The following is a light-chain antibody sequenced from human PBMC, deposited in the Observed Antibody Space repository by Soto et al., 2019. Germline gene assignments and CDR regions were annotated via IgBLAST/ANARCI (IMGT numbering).Light chain of an antibody. Sequence: DIQMTQSPSFVSASVGDRVTITCRASQGISNWLAWYQQKPGRAPKLLIYATSNLQGGVPARFSGSGSGTDFTLTIGSLQPEDSATYYCQQSSSFPLTFGPGTKVDIK. CDR1: QGISNW. CDR3: QQSSSFPLT. J-gene: IGKJ3*01. V-gene: IGKV1-12*01. CDR2: ATS.